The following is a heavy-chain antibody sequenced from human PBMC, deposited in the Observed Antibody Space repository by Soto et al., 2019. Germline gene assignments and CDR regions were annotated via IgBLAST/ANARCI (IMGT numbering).Heavy chain of an antibody. J-gene: IGHJ4*02. CDR1: GFTFSSYG. CDR2: ISFDGSNK. Sequence: QVQLVESGGGVVQPGRSLRLSCAASGFTFSSYGMHWVRQDPGKGLEWVAVISFDGSNKYYADSVKGRFSISRDNSKNTLYLQMNSLRAEDTAVYYCAKGVATTYYFDYWGQGTLVTVSS. V-gene: IGHV3-30*18. D-gene: IGHD5-12*01. CDR3: AKGVATTYYFDY.